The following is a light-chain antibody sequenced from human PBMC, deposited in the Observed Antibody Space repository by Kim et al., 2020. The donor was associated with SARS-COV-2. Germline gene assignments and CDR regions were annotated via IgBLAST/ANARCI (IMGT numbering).Light chain of an antibody. CDR1: QSIDSW. J-gene: IGKJ2*01. CDR2: KAS. Sequence: DIQMTQSPSALSASVGDRVTITCRASQSIDSWLAWYQQTPGKAPNLLIYKASTLASGVPSRFSGGGSGTEFTLTISSLQPEDFATYYCQHYNSQPYTFGQGTKLEI. CDR3: QHYNSQPYT. V-gene: IGKV1-5*03.